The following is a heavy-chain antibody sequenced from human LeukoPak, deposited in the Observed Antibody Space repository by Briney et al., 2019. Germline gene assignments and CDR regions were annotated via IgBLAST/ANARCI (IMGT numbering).Heavy chain of an antibody. CDR3: ARDRDSSGLRDFDL. V-gene: IGHV4-59*01. D-gene: IGHD3-22*01. J-gene: IGHJ2*01. CDR1: GGSINSCY. Sequence: PSETLSLTCTVSGGSINSCYWSWIRQPPGKGLEWIGYIYYSGNTNYNPSLKSRVSISIDTSKNQLSLQLSSVTAADTAVYYCARDRDSSGLRDFDLWGRGTLVTVSA. CDR2: IYYSGNT.